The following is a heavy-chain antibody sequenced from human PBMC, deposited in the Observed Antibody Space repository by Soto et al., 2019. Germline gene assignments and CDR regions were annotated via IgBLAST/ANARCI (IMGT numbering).Heavy chain of an antibody. V-gene: IGHV1-69*08. CDR3: ASGKTQMTQDRMGFYYYMDV. J-gene: IGHJ6*03. Sequence: QFHLVQSWSEVKKPGSSVKISCKASGDTFNNRTFTWVRHAPGQGLEWMGRVIPLLDASNYAEKFQDRATITADKSTNTAYLELSALKSEDSAIYYCASGKTQMTQDRMGFYYYMDVWGKGTTVTVSS. CDR2: VIPLLDAS. CDR1: GDTFNNRT. D-gene: IGHD2-15*01.